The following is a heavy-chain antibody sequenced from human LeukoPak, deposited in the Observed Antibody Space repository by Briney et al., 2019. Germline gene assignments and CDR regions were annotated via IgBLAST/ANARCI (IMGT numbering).Heavy chain of an antibody. CDR2: IYTDGST. D-gene: IGHD6-13*01. V-gene: IGHV4-4*07. CDR1: GGPMYSYY. Sequence: SETPSLTCTVSGGPMYSYYWTWVRQPAGRGLEWIGRIYTDGSTNYNPSLKSRVTMSVDTSKKEFSLKLNSVTAADTAIYYCATYKQELAFDSWGQGTLVTVSS. CDR3: ATYKQELAFDS. J-gene: IGHJ4*02.